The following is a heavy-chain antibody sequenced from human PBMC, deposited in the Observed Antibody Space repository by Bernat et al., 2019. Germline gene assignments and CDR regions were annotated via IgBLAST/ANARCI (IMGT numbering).Heavy chain of an antibody. V-gene: IGHV3-11*01. CDR3: ARSRNDGYYDFWSGYRYYFDY. CDR2: ISSSGSTI. D-gene: IGHD3-3*01. Sequence: QVQLVESGGGLVKPGGSLRLSCAASGFTFSDYYMSWIRQAPGKGLEWVSYISSSGSTIYYADSVKGRFTISRDNAKNSLYLQMNSLRAEDTAVYYCARSRNDGYYDFWSGYRYYFDYWGQGTLVTVSS. J-gene: IGHJ4*02. CDR1: GFTFSDYY.